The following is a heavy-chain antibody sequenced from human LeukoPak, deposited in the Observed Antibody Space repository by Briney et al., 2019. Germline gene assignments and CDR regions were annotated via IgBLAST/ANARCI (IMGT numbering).Heavy chain of an antibody. D-gene: IGHD3-22*01. CDR2: IWYDGSNK. J-gene: IGHJ4*02. V-gene: IGHV3-33*06. Sequence: GGSLRLSCAASGFTFSSYGMHWVRQAPGKGLEWVAVIWYDGSNKYYADSVKGRFTISRDNSKNTLYLQMNSLRAEDTGVYYCAKRGQYYYDSSGYYYQDWGQGTLVIVSS. CDR3: AKRGQYYYDSSGYYYQD. CDR1: GFTFSSYG.